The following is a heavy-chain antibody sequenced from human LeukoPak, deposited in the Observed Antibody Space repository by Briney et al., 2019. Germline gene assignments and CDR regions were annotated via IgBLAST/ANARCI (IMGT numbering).Heavy chain of an antibody. CDR2: IYYSGST. D-gene: IGHD3-9*01. V-gene: IGHV4-30-4*08. J-gene: IGHJ4*02. Sequence: SQTLSLTCTVSGGSISSGDYYWSWIRQPPGKGLEWIGYIYYSGSTYYNPSLKSRVNISVDTSKNQFSLKLSSVTAADTAVYYCAGLFDILTGYNADYWGQGTLVTVSS. CDR1: GGSISSGDYY. CDR3: AGLFDILTGYNADY.